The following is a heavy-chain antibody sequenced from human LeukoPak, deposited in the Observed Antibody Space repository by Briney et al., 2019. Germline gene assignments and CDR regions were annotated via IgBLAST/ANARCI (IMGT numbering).Heavy chain of an antibody. Sequence: GGSLRLSCAASGFTFDDYAMHWVRQAPGKGLEWVSGISWNSGSIGYADSVKGRFTISRDNAKNSLYLQMNSLRAEDMALYYCAKGLRSSSWSHFDYRGQGTLVTVSS. D-gene: IGHD6-6*01. J-gene: IGHJ4*02. V-gene: IGHV3-9*03. CDR3: AKGLRSSSWSHFDY. CDR1: GFTFDDYA. CDR2: ISWNSGSI.